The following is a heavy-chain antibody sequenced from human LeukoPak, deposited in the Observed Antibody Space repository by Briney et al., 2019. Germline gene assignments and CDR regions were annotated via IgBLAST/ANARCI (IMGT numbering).Heavy chain of an antibody. CDR3: ARDPSGYRAFDI. Sequence: SETLSLTCTVSRASISSFYWSWIRQPPGKGLEWIGYIYYSGSTNYNPSLKSRVTISIDTSKSQFSLTLSSVTAADTAVYYCARDPSGYRAFDIWGQGTMVTVSS. V-gene: IGHV4-59*01. CDR2: IYYSGST. CDR1: RASISSFY. D-gene: IGHD3-22*01. J-gene: IGHJ3*02.